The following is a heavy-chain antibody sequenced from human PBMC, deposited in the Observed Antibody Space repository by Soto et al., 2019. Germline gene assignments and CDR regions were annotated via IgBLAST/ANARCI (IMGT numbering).Heavy chain of an antibody. J-gene: IGHJ6*02. V-gene: IGHV1-69*12. CDR1: GGTFSSYA. CDR2: IIPIFGTA. Sequence: QVQLVQSGAEVKKPGSSVKVSCKASGGTFSSYAISWVRQAPGQGLEWMGGIIPIFGTANYAQKFQGRVTITADESTSTAYMELSSLRSEDTAVYYCAIIDVDTAMEQYYYYGMDVWGQGTTVTVSS. D-gene: IGHD5-18*01. CDR3: AIIDVDTAMEQYYYYGMDV.